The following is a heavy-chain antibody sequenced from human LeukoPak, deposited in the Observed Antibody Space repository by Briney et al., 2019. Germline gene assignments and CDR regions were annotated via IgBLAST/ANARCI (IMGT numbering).Heavy chain of an antibody. CDR1: GYTFTGYY. J-gene: IGHJ6*02. CDR2: INPNSGGT. CDR3: AREGFEYCSSTSCYGHYYYYYGMDV. Sequence: ASVKVSCKASGYTFTGYYMHWVRQAPGQGLEWMGWINPNSGGTNYAQKFQGWVTMTRDTSISTAYMELSSLRSEDTAVYYCAREGFEYCSSTSCYGHYYYYYGMDVWGQGTTVTVSS. D-gene: IGHD2-2*01. V-gene: IGHV1-2*04.